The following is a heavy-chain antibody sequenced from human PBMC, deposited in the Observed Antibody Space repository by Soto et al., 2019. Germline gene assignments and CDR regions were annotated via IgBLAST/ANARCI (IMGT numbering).Heavy chain of an antibody. D-gene: IGHD2-8*02. Sequence: QVQLQQWGAGLLKPSETLSLTCAVYGGSFSGYYWTWIRQPPGTGLEWIGEINHSGSTNYNPSLNSRVPISVDPSKNQFSLKLTSVTAADTAVYYCARDKITGLFDYWGQGTLVTVSS. CDR3: ARDKITGLFDY. V-gene: IGHV4-34*01. CDR2: INHSGST. CDR1: GGSFSGYY. J-gene: IGHJ4*02.